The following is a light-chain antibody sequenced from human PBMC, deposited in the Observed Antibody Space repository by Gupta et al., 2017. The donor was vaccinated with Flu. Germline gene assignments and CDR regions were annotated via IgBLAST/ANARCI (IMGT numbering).Light chain of an antibody. CDR2: GAS. J-gene: IGKJ3*01. V-gene: IGKV3-11*01. CDR3: QQRSTWPTT. Sequence: GERATLSCRASQSVSTFLAWYQQRPGQAPRLLISGASNRAAGIPDRFSGSGSGTDFTLTISSLEPEDFAVYYCQQRSTWPTTFGPGATVDVK. CDR1: QSVSTF.